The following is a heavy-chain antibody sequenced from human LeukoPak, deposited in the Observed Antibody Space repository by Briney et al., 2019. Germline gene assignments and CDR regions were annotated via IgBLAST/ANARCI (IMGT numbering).Heavy chain of an antibody. CDR2: ISGSGGST. CDR1: GFTFSSYA. CDR3: AKSRDYVWGSYPNPLFDY. Sequence: GGSLRLSCAASGFTFSSYAMSWVRQAPGKGLEWVSAISGSGGSTYYADYVKGRFTISRDNSKNTLYLQMNSLRAEDTAVYYCAKSRDYVWGSYPNPLFDYWGQGTLVTVSS. D-gene: IGHD3-16*02. V-gene: IGHV3-23*01. J-gene: IGHJ4*02.